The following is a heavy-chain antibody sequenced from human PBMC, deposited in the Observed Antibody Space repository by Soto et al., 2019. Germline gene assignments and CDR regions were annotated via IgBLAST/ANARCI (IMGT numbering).Heavy chain of an antibody. V-gene: IGHV3-30-3*01. Sequence: QVQLVESGGGVVQPGRSLRLSCAASGFTFSSYAMHWVRQAPGKGLEWVAVISYDGSNKYYADSVKGRFTISRDNSKNTLYLQMNSLRAEDATVYYCAGDGSSSGWDPNYYYYYRMDVWGQGTTGTVS. J-gene: IGHJ6*02. D-gene: IGHD6-19*01. CDR2: ISYDGSNK. CDR1: GFTFSSYA. CDR3: AGDGSSSGWDPNYYYYYRMDV.